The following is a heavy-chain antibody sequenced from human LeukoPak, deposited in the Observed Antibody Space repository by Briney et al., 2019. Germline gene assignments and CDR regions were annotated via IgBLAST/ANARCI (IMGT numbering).Heavy chain of an antibody. CDR3: ARDDEGDCYGGCYFDY. CDR2: ISDSISSSTTST. J-gene: IGHJ4*02. V-gene: IGHV3-48*04. D-gene: IGHD2-21*02. CDR1: GFTFGSHS. Sequence: GGSLRLSCAASGFTFGSHSMNWVRQAPGRGLEWVSYISDSISSSTTSTHYADSVRGRFTVSRDNAKNSLYLQMNSLRAEDTAVHYCARDDEGDCYGGCYFDYWGQGTLVTVSS.